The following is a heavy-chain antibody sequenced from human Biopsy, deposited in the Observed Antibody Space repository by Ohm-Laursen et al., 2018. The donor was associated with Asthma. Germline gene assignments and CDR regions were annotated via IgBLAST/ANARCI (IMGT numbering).Heavy chain of an antibody. J-gene: IGHJ4*02. CDR3: ARHWNWGSFFDY. CDR2: ISYTGNT. V-gene: IGHV4-39*01. D-gene: IGHD7-27*01. Sequence: SETLSLTWTVSGGSMSSSSYSWGWIRQPPGKGLEWIGSISYTGNTDISSLRSRVTLSVDTSKNNFSLKLTSVTAADTAVFYCARHWNWGSFFDYWGQGMLVTVSS. CDR1: GGSMSSSSYS.